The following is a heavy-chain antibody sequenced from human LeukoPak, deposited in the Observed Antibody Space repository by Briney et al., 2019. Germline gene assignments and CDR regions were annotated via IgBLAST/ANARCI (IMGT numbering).Heavy chain of an antibody. D-gene: IGHD5-12*01. CDR2: IYYSGSP. Sequence: PSETLSLTCTVSGGSISSGGYYWSWIRQPPGKGLEWIGYIYYSGSPYYNPSLKRRVTISVDTSKNQFSLKLSSVTAADTAVYYCARVHGLVVGYDSESFDYWGQGTLVTVSS. CDR1: GGSISSGGYY. CDR3: ARVHGLVVGYDSESFDY. V-gene: IGHV4-31*03. J-gene: IGHJ4*02.